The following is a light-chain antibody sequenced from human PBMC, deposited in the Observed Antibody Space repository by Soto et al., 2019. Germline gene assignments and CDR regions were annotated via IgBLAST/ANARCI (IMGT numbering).Light chain of an antibody. CDR3: SSYAGNNNLL. Sequence: QSVLTQPPSASGFPGPSVTISCTGTSSDVGGSNSVSWYQQHPGKAPKLMTSEVNKRPSGVPDRVSGSKSGNTSSLTVSGLQAEDEADYYCSSYAGNNNLLFGGGSKLTVL. J-gene: IGLJ2*01. CDR1: SSDVGGSNS. CDR2: EVN. V-gene: IGLV2-8*01.